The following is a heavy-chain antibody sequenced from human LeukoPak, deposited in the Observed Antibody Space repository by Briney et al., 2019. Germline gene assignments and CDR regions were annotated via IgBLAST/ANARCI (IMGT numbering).Heavy chain of an antibody. J-gene: IGHJ4*02. CDR1: GFTFSSYA. CDR2: ISGSGGST. CDR3: AKSTVVRNFDY. D-gene: IGHD4-23*01. Sequence: GGSLRLSRAASGFTFSSYAMSWVRQAPGKGLEWVSAISGSGGSTYYADSVKGRFTISRDDSKNTLYLQMNSLRAEDTAVYYCAKSTVVRNFDYWGQGTLVTVSS. V-gene: IGHV3-23*01.